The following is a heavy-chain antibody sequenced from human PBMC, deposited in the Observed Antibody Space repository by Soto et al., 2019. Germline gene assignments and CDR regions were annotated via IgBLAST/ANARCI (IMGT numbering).Heavy chain of an antibody. J-gene: IGHJ4*01. CDR2: ITENGGST. D-gene: IGHD3-22*01. V-gene: IGHV3-23*01. Sequence: EVQLLESGGGLVQPGGSLRLSCTASGFIFNNYAMRWVRQAPGEGLEWVSSITENGGSTYYADSVRGRFTISRDNSKNTLYMQMNSLRAEDTAVYYCARRADGSYRHVDYWGHGTLVTVSS. CDR3: ARRADGSYRHVDY. CDR1: GFIFNNYA.